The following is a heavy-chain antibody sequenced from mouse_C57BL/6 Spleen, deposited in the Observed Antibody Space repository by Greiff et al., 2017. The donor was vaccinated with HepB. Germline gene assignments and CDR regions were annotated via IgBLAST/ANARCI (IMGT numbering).Heavy chain of an antibody. D-gene: IGHD2-5*01. CDR2: ISSGSSTI. Sequence: EVKVVDSGGGLVKPGGSLKLSCAASGFTFSDYGMHWVRQAPEKGLEWVAYISSGSSTIYYADTVKGRFTISRDNAKNTLFLQMTSLRSEDTAMYYCARSNYYAMDYWGQGTSVTVSS. CDR3: ARSNYYAMDY. V-gene: IGHV5-17*01. J-gene: IGHJ4*01. CDR1: GFTFSDYG.